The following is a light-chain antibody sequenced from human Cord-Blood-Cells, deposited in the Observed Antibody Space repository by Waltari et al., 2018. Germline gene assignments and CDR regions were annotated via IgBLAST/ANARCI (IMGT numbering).Light chain of an antibody. CDR1: QSISSL. V-gene: IGKV1-5*01. CDR3: QQYNSYSPYT. CDR2: DAS. Sequence: IPITQSPSTLSASVGDRVTITCRASQSISSLSALYQQNPGKAPKLLIYDASSLESGVPSRFSGRGYGTEVSLTISSLQPDDFTTYYCQQYNSYSPYTFGQGTKREIK. J-gene: IGKJ2*01.